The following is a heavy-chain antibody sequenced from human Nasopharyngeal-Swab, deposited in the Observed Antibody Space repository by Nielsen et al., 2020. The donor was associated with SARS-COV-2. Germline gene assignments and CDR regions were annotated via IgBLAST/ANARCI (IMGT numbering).Heavy chain of an antibody. CDR2: INTDESEK. J-gene: IGHJ6*02. V-gene: IGHV3-7*03. Sequence: WIRQPPGKGLEWVANINTDESEKHYLDSVKGRFTISRDNAKNSLYLQMYSLSAEDSAVYYFARGHFGMDVWGQGTTVTVSS. CDR3: ARGHFGMDV.